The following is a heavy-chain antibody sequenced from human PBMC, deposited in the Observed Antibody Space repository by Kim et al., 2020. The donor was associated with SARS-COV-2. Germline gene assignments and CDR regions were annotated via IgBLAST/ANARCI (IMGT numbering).Heavy chain of an antibody. CDR2: INHSGST. V-gene: IGHV4-34*01. J-gene: IGHJ4*02. CDR1: GGSFSGYY. Sequence: SETLSLTCAVYGGSFSGYYWSWIRQPPGKGLEWIGEINHSGSTNYNPSLKSRVTISVDTSKNQFSLKLSSVTAADTAVYYCARGHDYYDSSGHNRKGWRFDYWGQGTLVTVSS. CDR3: ARGHDYYDSSGHNRKGWRFDY. D-gene: IGHD3-22*01.